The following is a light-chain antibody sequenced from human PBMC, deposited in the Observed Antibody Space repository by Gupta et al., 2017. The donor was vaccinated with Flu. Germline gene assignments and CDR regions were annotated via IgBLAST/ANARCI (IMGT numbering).Light chain of an antibody. CDR3: QQDGSSTET. J-gene: IGKJ1*01. Sequence: GTLSLSPGERATLSCRASQTVRNSYLAWYQQKPGQAPRLLIYGASRRATGIPDRFSGSGSGTDFTLTISRLEPEDFAVYYCQQDGSSTETFGQGTKVEIK. V-gene: IGKV3-20*01. CDR1: QTVRNSY. CDR2: GAS.